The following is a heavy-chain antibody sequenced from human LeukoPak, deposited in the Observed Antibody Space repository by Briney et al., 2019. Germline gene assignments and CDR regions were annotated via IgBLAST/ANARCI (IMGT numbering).Heavy chain of an antibody. D-gene: IGHD5-18*01. CDR2: ISCSSSYI. Sequence: GGSLRLSCAASGFTFSSYSMNWVRQAPGKGLEWVSSISCSSSYIYYADSVKGRFTISRDNAKNSLYLQMNSLRAEDTAVYYCARVAAMVTGSFDYWGQGTLVTVSS. V-gene: IGHV3-21*01. CDR3: ARVAAMVTGSFDY. CDR1: GFTFSSYS. J-gene: IGHJ4*02.